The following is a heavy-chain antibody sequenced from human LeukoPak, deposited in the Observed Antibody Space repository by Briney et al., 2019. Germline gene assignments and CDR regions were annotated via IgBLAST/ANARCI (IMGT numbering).Heavy chain of an antibody. Sequence: GGSLRLSCAAPGFTFSNSAMNWVRQAPGRGLEWVSVISGTGGYTHYADFVRGQFTISRDNAKNSVYLQMNGLRAEDTAVYYCAKVGAWELQRVFENWGQGTLVTVSS. J-gene: IGHJ4*02. CDR1: GFTFSNSA. CDR3: AKVGAWELQRVFEN. CDR2: ISGTGGYT. V-gene: IGHV3-23*01. D-gene: IGHD1-26*01.